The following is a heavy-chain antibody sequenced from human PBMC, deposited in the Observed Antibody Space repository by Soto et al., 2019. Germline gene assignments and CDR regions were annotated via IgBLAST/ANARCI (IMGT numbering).Heavy chain of an antibody. CDR2: IYYSGST. V-gene: IGHV4-59*01. Sequence: PSETLSLTCTVSGGSISSYYWSWIRQPPRKGLEWIGYIYYSGSTNYNPPLKSRVTISVDTSKNQFSLKLSSVTAADTAVYYCARQWLDGAQWFDPWGQGSLVTVSS. J-gene: IGHJ5*02. CDR1: GGSISSYY. CDR3: ARQWLDGAQWFDP. D-gene: IGHD6-19*01.